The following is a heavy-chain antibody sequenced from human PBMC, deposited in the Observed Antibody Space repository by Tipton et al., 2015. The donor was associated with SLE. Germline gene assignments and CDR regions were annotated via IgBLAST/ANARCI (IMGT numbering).Heavy chain of an antibody. CDR3: ARLEYSGYDGPLY. D-gene: IGHD5-12*01. Sequence: TLSLTCTVSGGSISSYYWNWIRQPPGRGLEWIGYIYTSGSTNYNPSLKSRVTISLDTSKNEFYLKLTSVTAADTAVYYCARLEYSGYDGPLYWGQGTLVTVSS. V-gene: IGHV4-4*08. CDR1: GGSISSYY. J-gene: IGHJ4*02. CDR2: IYTSGST.